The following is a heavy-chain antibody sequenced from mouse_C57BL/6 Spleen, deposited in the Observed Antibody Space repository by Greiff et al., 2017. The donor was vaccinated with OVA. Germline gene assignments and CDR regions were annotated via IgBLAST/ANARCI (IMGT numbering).Heavy chain of an antibody. J-gene: IGHJ1*03. CDR1: GFTFTDYY. Sequence: EVQVVESGGGLVQPGGSLSLSCAASGFTFTDYYMSWVRQPPGKALEWLGFISNKANGYTTEYSASVKGRFTISRDNSQSILYLQRNALRAEDSATYYCAMDDRDCYFDVWGTGTTVTVSS. CDR2: ISNKANGYTT. CDR3: AMDDRDCYFDV. D-gene: IGHD2-14*01. V-gene: IGHV7-3*01.